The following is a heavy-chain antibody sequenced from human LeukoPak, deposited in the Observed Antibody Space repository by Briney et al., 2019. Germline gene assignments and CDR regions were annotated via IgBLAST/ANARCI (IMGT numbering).Heavy chain of an antibody. CDR1: GFTFSSYA. CDR3: AKDTASSWWYFDL. V-gene: IGHV3-23*01. CDR2: IGGSGSTT. Sequence: GGPLRLSCAASGFTFSSYAMSWARKAPGKGLEWVSAIGGSGSTTYYADSVKGQFTISRDNSKNTLYLQMNSLRAEDTAVYYCAKDTASSWWYFDLWGRGTLVTVSS. J-gene: IGHJ2*01. D-gene: IGHD5-18*01.